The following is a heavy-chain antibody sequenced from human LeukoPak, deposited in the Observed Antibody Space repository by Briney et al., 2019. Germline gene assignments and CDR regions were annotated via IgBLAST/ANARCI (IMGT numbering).Heavy chain of an antibody. D-gene: IGHD1-26*01. Sequence: SETLSLTCTVSGGSIRSYYWSWIRQPPGKGLEWIGYIYYSGSTSYNPSLKSRVTISVDTSKKQFSLKLSSVTAVDTAFYYCARYIVSYPHDAFDIWGQWTMVTVSS. J-gene: IGHJ3*02. V-gene: IGHV4-59*01. CDR1: GGSIRSYY. CDR2: IYYSGST. CDR3: ARYIVSYPHDAFDI.